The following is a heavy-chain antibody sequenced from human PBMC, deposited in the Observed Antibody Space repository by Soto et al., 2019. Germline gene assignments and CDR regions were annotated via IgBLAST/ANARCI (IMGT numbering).Heavy chain of an antibody. J-gene: IGHJ6*02. V-gene: IGHV1-18*04. D-gene: IGHD3-3*01. CDR3: ARDLSPRQRNTYYDFWSGYYTNYYYYGMDV. CDR1: GYTFTSDG. Sequence: SVKVSCKASGYTFTSDGISWVRQAPGQGLEWMGWISAYNGNTNYAQKLQGRVTMTTDTSTSTAYMELRSLRSDDTAVYYCARDLSPRQRNTYYDFWSGYYTNYYYYGMDVWGQGTTVTVSS. CDR2: ISAYNGNT.